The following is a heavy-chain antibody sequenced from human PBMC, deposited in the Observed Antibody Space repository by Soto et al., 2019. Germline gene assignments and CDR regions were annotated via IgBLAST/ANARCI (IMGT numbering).Heavy chain of an antibody. CDR2: IYYSGST. Sequence: PSETLSLTCTVSGGSISSSSYYWGWIRQPPGKGLEWIGSIYYSGSTYYNPSLKSRVTISVATSKNQFSLKLSSVTAADTAVYYCARSIMCSSTTCGGPYHYYYYGMDVWGQGTTVTVSS. D-gene: IGHD2-2*01. CDR3: ARSIMCSSTTCGGPYHYYYYGMDV. J-gene: IGHJ6*02. CDR1: GGSISSSSYY. V-gene: IGHV4-39*01.